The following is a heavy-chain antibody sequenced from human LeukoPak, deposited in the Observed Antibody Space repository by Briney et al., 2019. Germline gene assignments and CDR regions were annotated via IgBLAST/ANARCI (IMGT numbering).Heavy chain of an antibody. D-gene: IGHD2-2*02. J-gene: IGHJ5*02. Sequence: GGSLRLSCAASGFKFDDYGMSWVRQVPGKGLEWVSGINWNGGSRGYADSVKGRFTISRDNAKNSVYLQMNSLRSEDTAFYYCARDRCSSTSCYNTPNWFDPWGQGTLVTVSS. CDR3: ARDRCSSTSCYNTPNWFDP. CDR2: INWNGGSR. V-gene: IGHV3-20*04. CDR1: GFKFDDYG.